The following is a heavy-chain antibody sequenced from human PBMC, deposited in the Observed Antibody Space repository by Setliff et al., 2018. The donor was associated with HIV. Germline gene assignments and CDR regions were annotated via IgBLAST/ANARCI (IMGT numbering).Heavy chain of an antibody. D-gene: IGHD3-22*01. CDR1: GGSISSSSYY. V-gene: IGHV4-39*07. CDR3: ARGSRGARASKIDSSGYYLVY. J-gene: IGHJ4*02. CDR2: IYYSGST. Sequence: SETLSLTCTVSGGSISSSSYYWGWIRQPPGKGLEWIGSIYYSGSTYYNPSLKSRVTISVDTSKNQFSLKLSSVTAADTAVYYCARGSRGARASKIDSSGYYLVYWGQGTLVTAS.